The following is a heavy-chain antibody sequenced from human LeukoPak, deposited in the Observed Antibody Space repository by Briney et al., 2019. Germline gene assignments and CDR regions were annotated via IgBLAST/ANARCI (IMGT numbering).Heavy chain of an antibody. V-gene: IGHV3-23*01. CDR2: GSSGANT. CDR1: GWIFSSYA. CDR3: AKMREQYYHSYYMDA. J-gene: IGHJ6*03. Sequence: GGSLTLSCAASGWIFSSYAMSWLGQPPGRGREGVSYGSSGANTNYADSVKGRFTVSRDNSKCTLYLQMNSLTAEDTAVYYCAKMREQYYHSYYMDAWGKGTTVTVSS.